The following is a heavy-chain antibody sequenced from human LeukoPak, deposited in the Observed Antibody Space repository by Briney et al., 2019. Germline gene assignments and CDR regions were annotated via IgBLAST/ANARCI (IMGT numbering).Heavy chain of an antibody. D-gene: IGHD2-21*02. CDR3: ARDLAVVTAFGQHAFHI. CDR2: ISAYSGET. J-gene: IGHJ3*02. Sequence: ASVKVSCKASGYTFTSYGISWVRQAPGQGLEWMGWISAYSGETNYAQNFQGRVTMTTDTSTSTAYMELRSLRSDDTAVYYCARDLAVVTAFGQHAFHIWGQGTMVTISS. V-gene: IGHV1-18*01. CDR1: GYTFTSYG.